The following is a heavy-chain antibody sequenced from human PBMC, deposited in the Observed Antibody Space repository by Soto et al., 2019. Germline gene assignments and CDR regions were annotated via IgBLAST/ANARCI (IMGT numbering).Heavy chain of an antibody. CDR2: IYYSGST. J-gene: IGHJ6*02. D-gene: IGHD3-9*01. CDR1: GGSISSGGYS. V-gene: IGHV4-61*08. CDR3: ARGGDSMDYDILTGYYGYYYYGMDV. Sequence: SETLSLTCAVSGGSISSGGYSWGWIRQPPGKGLEWIGYIYYSGSTNYNPSLKSRVTISVDTSKNQFSLKLSSVTAADTAVYYCARGGDSMDYDILTGYYGYYYYGMDVWGQGTTVTVSS.